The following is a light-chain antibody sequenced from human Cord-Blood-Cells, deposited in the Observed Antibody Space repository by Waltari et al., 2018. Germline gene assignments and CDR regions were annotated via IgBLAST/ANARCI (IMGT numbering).Light chain of an antibody. CDR3: QQLYT. Sequence: DIQMTQSPSSLSASVGDRVTITCRASQSISSYLNWYQQKPGKAPKLLIYKASSLESGVPSRFSGSGSGTEFTLTISSLQPDDFATYYCQQLYTFGQGTKLEIK. CDR2: KAS. V-gene: IGKV1-5*03. J-gene: IGKJ2*01. CDR1: QSISSY.